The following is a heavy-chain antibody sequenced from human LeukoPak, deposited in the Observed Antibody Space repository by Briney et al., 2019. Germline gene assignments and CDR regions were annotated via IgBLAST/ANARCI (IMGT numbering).Heavy chain of an antibody. V-gene: IGHV3-48*01. D-gene: IGHD2-2*01. CDR3: ARVGYYPGGAAAKEGDAFDI. CDR2: ISSSSSTI. CDR1: GFTFSSYS. J-gene: IGHJ3*02. Sequence: GGSLRLSCAASGFTFSSYSMNWVRQAPGKGLEWVSYISSSSSTIYYADSVKGRFTISRDNAKNSLYLQMNSLRAEDTAVYYCARVGYYPGGAAAKEGDAFDIWGQGTMVTVSS.